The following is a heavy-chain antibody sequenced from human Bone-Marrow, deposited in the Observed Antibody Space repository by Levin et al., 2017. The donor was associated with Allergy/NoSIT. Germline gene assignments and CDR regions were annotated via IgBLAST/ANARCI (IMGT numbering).Heavy chain of an antibody. CDR3: ARSADVWKHAFDI. CDR1: DYNFFLYT. V-gene: IGHV1-18*01. D-gene: IGHD1-1*01. Sequence: ASVKVSCKASDYNFFLYTIAWVRQAPGQGLEWLGWISPDNGGTTYAQDVQARLTMTTDIPTSTAYLELRSLGFADTAVYFCARSADVWKHAFDIWGQGTMVTVSS. J-gene: IGHJ3*02. CDR2: ISPDNGGT.